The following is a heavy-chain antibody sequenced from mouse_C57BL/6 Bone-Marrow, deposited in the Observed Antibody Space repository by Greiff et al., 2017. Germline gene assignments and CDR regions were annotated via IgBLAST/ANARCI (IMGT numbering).Heavy chain of an antibody. D-gene: IGHD2-5*01. CDR2: ISSGGSYT. CDR3: ARFYYSNFYCAMDY. V-gene: IGHV5-6*01. CDR1: GFTFSSYG. J-gene: IGHJ4*01. Sequence: EVKLVESGGDLVKPGGSLKLSCAASGFTFSSYGMSWVRQTPDKRLEWVATISSGGSYTYYPDSVQGRFTISRNNAKNTLYLQMSSLKSEDTAMYYSARFYYSNFYCAMDYWGQGTSVTVSS.